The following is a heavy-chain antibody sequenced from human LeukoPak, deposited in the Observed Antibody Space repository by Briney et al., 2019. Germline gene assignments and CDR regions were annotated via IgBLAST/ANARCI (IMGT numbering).Heavy chain of an antibody. V-gene: IGHV3-11*01. J-gene: IGHJ4*02. CDR3: ARGHWGLDY. Sequence: GGSLRLSCAVSGFIFSDNYITWIRQAPGKGLEWVSYISNTGTDRNYADSVKGRFTISMDDTKTSLYLQMNSLRVEDTAVYYCARGHWGLDYWGQGALVTVSS. CDR2: ISNTGTDR. CDR1: GFIFSDNY. D-gene: IGHD7-27*01.